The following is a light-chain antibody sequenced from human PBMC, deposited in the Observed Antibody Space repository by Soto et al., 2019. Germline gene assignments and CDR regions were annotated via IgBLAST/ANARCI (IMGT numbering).Light chain of an antibody. CDR2: AAT. Sequence: DIQMTQSPSSVPASVGDTVTITCRASQDINSRLAWFQQQPGRPPKYVIQAATMLQSGFPSRFAGSGSGRDFTLTIHTLQPEDSATYYCLQVANFPRTFGQGTKVE. CDR1: QDINSR. V-gene: IGKV1-12*01. CDR3: LQVANFPRT. J-gene: IGKJ1*01.